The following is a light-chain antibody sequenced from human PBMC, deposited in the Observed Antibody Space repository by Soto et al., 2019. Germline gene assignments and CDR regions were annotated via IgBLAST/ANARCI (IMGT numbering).Light chain of an antibody. CDR2: GAS. CDR3: QQRSNWPIT. CDR1: QSVSSSY. J-gene: IGKJ5*01. V-gene: IGKV3D-20*02. Sequence: EIVLTQSPATLSLSPGERATLSCRASQSVSSSYLAWYQQKPGQAPRLLIYGASSRATGIPARFSGSGSGTDFTLTISSLEPEDFEVYYCQQRSNWPITFGQGKRLEIK.